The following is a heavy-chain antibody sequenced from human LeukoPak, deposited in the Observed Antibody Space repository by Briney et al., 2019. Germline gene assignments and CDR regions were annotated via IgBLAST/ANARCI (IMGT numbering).Heavy chain of an antibody. V-gene: IGHV4-4*02. CDR3: AKGGKWDVTPFDY. D-gene: IGHD1-26*01. CDR2: IYHTGSS. CDR1: GGSISSNNW. J-gene: IGHJ4*02. Sequence: SETLSLTCAVSGGSISSNNWWSWVRQPPGKGLEWIGEIYHTGSSNYNPSLKSRVTISVDKSKSQFSLKLSSVTAEDTAVYYCAKGGKWDVTPFDYWGQGTLVTVSS.